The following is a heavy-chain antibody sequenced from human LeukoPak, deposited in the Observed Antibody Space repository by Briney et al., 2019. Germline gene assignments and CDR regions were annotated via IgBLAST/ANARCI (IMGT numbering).Heavy chain of an antibody. Sequence: GGSLRLSCAASGFTVSSNSMSWVRQAPGKGLEWVSVIYSGSSTYYADSVKGRFTISRDNSKNTLYLQMNSLRVEDTAVYYCAKDPYYYDSSGYWYYFDYWGQGTLVTVSS. CDR2: IYSGSST. CDR1: GFTVSSNS. CDR3: AKDPYYYDSSGYWYYFDY. V-gene: IGHV3-53*01. J-gene: IGHJ4*02. D-gene: IGHD3-22*01.